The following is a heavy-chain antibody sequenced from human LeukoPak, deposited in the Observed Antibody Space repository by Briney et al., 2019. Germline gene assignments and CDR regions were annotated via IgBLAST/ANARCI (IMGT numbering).Heavy chain of an antibody. CDR1: SGSFSVHY. Sequence: SETLSLTCAVCSGSFSVHYWSWIRQPPGEGLEWIGEIHHTGSTNYNSSLKSRVTISIDTSKNQFSLKLSSVTAADTAVYYCARGDRLNWFDPWGQGTLVTVSS. CDR2: IHHTGST. J-gene: IGHJ5*02. CDR3: ARGDRLNWFDP. V-gene: IGHV4-34*01.